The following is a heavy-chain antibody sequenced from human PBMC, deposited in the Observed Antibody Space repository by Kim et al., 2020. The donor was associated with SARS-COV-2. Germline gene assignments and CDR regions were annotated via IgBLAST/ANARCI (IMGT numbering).Heavy chain of an antibody. CDR3: ASRRDGYNYYYYGMDV. D-gene: IGHD5-12*01. J-gene: IGHJ6*02. Sequence: SVKGRINSSRDNAKNSLYLQMNSLRDEETAVYYCASRRDGYNYYYYGMDVWGQGTTVTVSS. V-gene: IGHV3-21*01.